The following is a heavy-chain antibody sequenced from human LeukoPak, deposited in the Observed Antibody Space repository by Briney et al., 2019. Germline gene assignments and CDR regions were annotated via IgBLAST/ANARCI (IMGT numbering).Heavy chain of an antibody. CDR3: ARHGSWSFDY. CDR1: GFTFSSHA. V-gene: IGHV3-23*01. CDR2: ITSGSGSNV. J-gene: IGHJ4*02. Sequence: GGSLRLSCAASGFTFSSHAMSWVRQAPGKGLGWVSAITSGSGSNVYYTDSLEGRFTISRDNSKNTLYLHMNSLRAEDTAVYYCARHGSWSFDYWGQGTLLTVSA. D-gene: IGHD6-13*01.